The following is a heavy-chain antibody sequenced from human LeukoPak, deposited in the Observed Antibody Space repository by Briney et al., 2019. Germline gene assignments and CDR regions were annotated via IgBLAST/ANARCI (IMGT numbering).Heavy chain of an antibody. J-gene: IGHJ4*02. CDR3: AKDGVYCNGGSCPHY. Sequence: GGSLRLSCAASLLTLNNYAMSWVRQAPGKGVEGVSAISGSGGSTYYAGSVKCRFTINRDNSKTTVNLQMHSLRAEDTAVYYCAKDGVYCNGGSCPHYWGQGTLVTVSS. CDR2: ISGSGGST. V-gene: IGHV3-23*01. CDR1: LLTLNNYA. D-gene: IGHD2-15*01.